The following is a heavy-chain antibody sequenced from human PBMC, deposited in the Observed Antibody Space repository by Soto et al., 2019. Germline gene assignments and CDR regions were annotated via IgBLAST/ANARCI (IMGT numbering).Heavy chain of an antibody. CDR1: GDSVSSNSAT. D-gene: IGHD6-6*01. Sequence: SQTLSLTCAISGDSVSSNSATWNWIRQSPSRGLEWLGRTYYRSKWYNDYVVSVKSRITINPDTSKNQFSLQLNSVTPEDTAVYYCARAPLYSSSVALDYWGQGTLVTVSS. CDR2: TYYRSKWYN. CDR3: ARAPLYSSSVALDY. J-gene: IGHJ4*02. V-gene: IGHV6-1*01.